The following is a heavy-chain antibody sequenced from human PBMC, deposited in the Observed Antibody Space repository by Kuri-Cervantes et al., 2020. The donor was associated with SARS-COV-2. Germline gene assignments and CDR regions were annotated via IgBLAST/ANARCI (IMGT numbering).Heavy chain of an antibody. Sequence: GGSLRLSCAASGFTFSSYAMSWVRQAPGKGMEWVSAISGSGGSTYYADSVKGRFTISRDNSKNTLYLQMNSLRAEDTAVYYCARGDFWSRPFDYWGQGTLVTDSS. V-gene: IGHV3-23*01. CDR3: ARGDFWSRPFDY. J-gene: IGHJ4*02. CDR1: GFTFSSYA. CDR2: ISGSGGST. D-gene: IGHD3-3*01.